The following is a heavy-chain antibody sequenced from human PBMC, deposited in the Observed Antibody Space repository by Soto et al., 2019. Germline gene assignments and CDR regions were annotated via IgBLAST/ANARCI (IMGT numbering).Heavy chain of an antibody. CDR3: VRVGVGIGNHFDS. V-gene: IGHV4-59*12. Sequence: QVQLQESGPGLVKPSETLSLTCSVSNGSISRFYWTWIRQPPGKILEWIGYIHYSGRTDYNPSLTSRATMSVDTSKNQFSLNLKSITAADTAVYYCVRVGVGIGNHFDSWGRGTLVTVSS. D-gene: IGHD1-26*01. J-gene: IGHJ4*02. CDR2: IHYSGRT. CDR1: NGSISRFY.